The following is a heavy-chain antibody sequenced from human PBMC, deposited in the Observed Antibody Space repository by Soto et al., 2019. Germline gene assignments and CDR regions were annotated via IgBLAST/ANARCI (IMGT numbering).Heavy chain of an antibody. CDR3: ALIKDCSRTDCFLASFDP. CDR2: IFSNDEK. J-gene: IGHJ5*02. V-gene: IGHV2-26*01. D-gene: IGHD2-2*01. Sequence: QVTWKESGPVVVKPTETLTLTCTVSGFSLSNTRLGVSWIRQPPGKALEWLGHIFSNDEKSYSTSLKNRLTISKDTSKSQVVLTMTNMDPVDSATYYCALIKDCSRTDCFLASFDPWGQGTLVTVSS. CDR1: GFSLSNTRLG.